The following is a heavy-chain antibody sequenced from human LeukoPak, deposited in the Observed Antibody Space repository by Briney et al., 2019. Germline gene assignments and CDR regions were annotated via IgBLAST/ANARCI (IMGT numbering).Heavy chain of an antibody. CDR1: GYTFTSYY. Sequence: ASVKVSCEASGYTFTSYYMHWVRQAPGQGLEWMGIINPSGGSTSYAQKFQGRVTMTRDTSTSTVYMELSSLRSEDTAVYYCARDRSKGEMATIYGAGGVDPWGQGTLVTVSS. J-gene: IGHJ5*02. CDR2: INPSGGST. V-gene: IGHV1-46*01. CDR3: ARDRSKGEMATIYGAGGVDP. D-gene: IGHD5-24*01.